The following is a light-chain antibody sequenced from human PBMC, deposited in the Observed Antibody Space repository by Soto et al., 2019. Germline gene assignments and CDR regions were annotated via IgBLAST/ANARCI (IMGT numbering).Light chain of an antibody. Sequence: QAVVTQPPSASGTPGQRVNISCSGSSSNIGSNSVNWYQQVPGTAPKVVIYDNHQRPSGVPDRFSGSKSGTSASLGISGLQPEDEADYYCASWDNSLNGLVFGGGTKLTVL. V-gene: IGLV1-44*01. J-gene: IGLJ3*02. CDR1: SSNIGSNS. CDR3: ASWDNSLNGLV. CDR2: DNH.